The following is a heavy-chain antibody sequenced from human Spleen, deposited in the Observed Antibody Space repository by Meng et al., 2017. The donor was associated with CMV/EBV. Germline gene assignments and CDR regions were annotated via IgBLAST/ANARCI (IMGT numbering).Heavy chain of an antibody. CDR1: GFTFSSFA. CDR3: VKILDVVMVPGGPIGS. CDR2: VSGTRVRT. V-gene: IGHV3-23*01. D-gene: IGHD2-2*01. Sequence: GFTFSSFARSWVGEIPGERLEWVSGVSGTRVRTCYAECVKGHFTISRKNSENTLYLQMNSLRAEDTAVYYCVKILDVVMVPGGPIGSWGQGTLVTVSS. J-gene: IGHJ4*02.